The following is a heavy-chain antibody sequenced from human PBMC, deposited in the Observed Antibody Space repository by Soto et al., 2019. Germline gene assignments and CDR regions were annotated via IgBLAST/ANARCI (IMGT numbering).Heavy chain of an antibody. CDR2: IYYGGST. Sequence: SETLSLTCTVSGGSIGSGDYYRSWIRQLPGKGLEWIGYIYYGGSTQYNPSLKSRLMQSIDASNNQLSLKLNSVTAADTAVYYCVVGTTSGDAFDIWGQGTMVTVSS. V-gene: IGHV4-31*03. J-gene: IGHJ3*02. CDR1: GGSIGSGDYY. D-gene: IGHD1-1*01. CDR3: VVGTTSGDAFDI.